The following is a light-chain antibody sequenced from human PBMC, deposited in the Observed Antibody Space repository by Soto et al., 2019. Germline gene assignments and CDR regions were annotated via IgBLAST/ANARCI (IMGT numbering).Light chain of an antibody. CDR1: SSNIGSNT. CDR3: AAWDDSLNVL. V-gene: IGLV1-44*01. Sequence: QSVLTQPPLASGTPGQGVTISCSGSSSNIGSNTVNWYQQVPGTAPKLLIYSNNQRPSGVPDRFSGSKSGTSASLAITGLQSEDEADYYCAAWDDSLNVLFGGGTKLTVL. J-gene: IGLJ2*01. CDR2: SNN.